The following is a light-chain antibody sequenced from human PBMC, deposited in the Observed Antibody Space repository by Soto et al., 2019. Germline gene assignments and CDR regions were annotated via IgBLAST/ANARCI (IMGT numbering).Light chain of an antibody. J-gene: IGLJ1*01. CDR2: AAS. CDR1: SSDIGSYDH. Sequence: QSVLTQPASVSGSPGQSITSSCSGTSSDIGSYDHVAWYQQFPGKSPKLIIYAASDRPSGVSDRFSGSKSGISASLTISGLQTEDEADYYCISYTDRQSYLFGTGTKVTVL. V-gene: IGLV2-14*03. CDR3: ISYTDRQSYL.